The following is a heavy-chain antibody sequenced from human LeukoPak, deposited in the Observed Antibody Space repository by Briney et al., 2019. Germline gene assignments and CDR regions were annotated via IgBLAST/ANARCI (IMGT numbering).Heavy chain of an antibody. Sequence: SETLSLTCAVYGGSFSGYYWSWIRQPPGKGLEWIGEINHSGSTNYNPSLKSRVTISVDTSKNQFSLKLSSVTAADTAVYYCARGKKGGYRYGSWFHPWGQGTLVTVSS. CDR3: ARGKKGGYRYGSWFHP. CDR1: GGSFSGYY. V-gene: IGHV4-34*01. D-gene: IGHD5-18*01. J-gene: IGHJ5*02. CDR2: INHSGST.